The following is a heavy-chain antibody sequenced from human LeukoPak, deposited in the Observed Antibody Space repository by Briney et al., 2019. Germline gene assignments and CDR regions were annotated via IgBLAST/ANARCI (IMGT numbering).Heavy chain of an antibody. J-gene: IGHJ4*02. V-gene: IGHV1-2*02. CDR1: GYTFTDYY. D-gene: IGHD3-16*01. CDR3: ARDHQDQGERFDY. Sequence: ASVKVSCKTSGYTFTDYYIHWVRQAPGQGLEWMGWINPNSGGTNYAQKFQGRVTMTRDTSISTAYMELSRLRSDDTAVYYCARDHQDQGERFDYWGQGTLVTVSS. CDR2: INPNSGGT.